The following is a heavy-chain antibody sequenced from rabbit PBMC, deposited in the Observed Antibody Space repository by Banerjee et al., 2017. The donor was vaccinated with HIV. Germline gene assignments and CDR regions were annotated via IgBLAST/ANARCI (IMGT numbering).Heavy chain of an antibody. D-gene: IGHD1-1*01. CDR2: ILVGDGRT. CDR3: ARSSSGYYGPL. CDR1: GFDFSTYG. Sequence: QEPLKESGGGLVTPGGNLTLTCTASGFDFSTYGVSWVRQAPGKGLEWIGCILVGDGRTYYATWVNGRFTISKTSTTVDLKMTSLTAADGATYFCARSSSGYYGPLWGPGTLVTVS. V-gene: IGHV1S36*01. J-gene: IGHJ4*01.